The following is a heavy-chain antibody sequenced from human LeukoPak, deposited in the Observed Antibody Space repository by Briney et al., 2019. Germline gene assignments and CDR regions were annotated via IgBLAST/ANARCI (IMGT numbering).Heavy chain of an antibody. Sequence: PGGSLRLSCAASGFTFSSYSMNWVRQAPGKGLEWVSSSSSSSSYIYYADSVKGRFTISRDNAKNSLYLQMNSLRAEDTAVYYCARDSTIVGATTSDYWGQGTLVTVSS. CDR2: SSSSSSYI. CDR1: GFTFSSYS. V-gene: IGHV3-21*01. J-gene: IGHJ4*02. CDR3: ARDSTIVGATTSDY. D-gene: IGHD1-26*01.